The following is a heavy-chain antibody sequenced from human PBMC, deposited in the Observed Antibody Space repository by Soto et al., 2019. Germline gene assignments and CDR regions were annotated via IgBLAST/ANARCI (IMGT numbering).Heavy chain of an antibody. Sequence: QVQLVQSGAEVKKPGASVKVSCQASGYTFTSYGISWVRQAPGQGLEWMGWISAYNGNTNYAQKLQGRVTMTTDTSTRTAYMELRSLISDDTAVYYCARDREYDYIWGSYRYQPFDYWGQGTLVTVSS. D-gene: IGHD3-16*02. V-gene: IGHV1-18*01. CDR2: ISAYNGNT. J-gene: IGHJ4*02. CDR3: ARDREYDYIWGSYRYQPFDY. CDR1: GYTFTSYG.